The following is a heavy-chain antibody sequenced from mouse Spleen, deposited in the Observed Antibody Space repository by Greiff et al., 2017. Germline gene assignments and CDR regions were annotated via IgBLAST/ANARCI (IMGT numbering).Heavy chain of an antibody. J-gene: IGHJ4*01. D-gene: IGHD2-2*01. Sequence: VQLQQSGTVLARPGASVKMSCKASGYSFTSYWMHWVKQRPGQGLEWIGAIYPGNSDTSYNQKFKGKAKLTAVTSASTAYMELSSLTNEDSAVYYCTRALIYGYDSAMDYWGQGTSVTVSS. CDR2: IYPGNSDT. CDR1: GYSFTSYW. V-gene: IGHV1-5*01. CDR3: TRALIYGYDSAMDY.